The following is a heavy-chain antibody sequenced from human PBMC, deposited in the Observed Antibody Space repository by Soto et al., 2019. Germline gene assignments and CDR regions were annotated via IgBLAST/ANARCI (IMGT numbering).Heavy chain of an antibody. V-gene: IGHV3-23*01. CDR1: VLTFSSYA. J-gene: IGHJ4*02. CDR3: TKYSYGQVDY. D-gene: IGHD5-18*01. Sequence: GGSLRLSCAASVLTFSSYAMSWVRQAPGKGLEWVSTVGGGGGSTYYADSVKGRFTISRDNSKNTLYLQMNSLRAEDTAVYYCTKYSYGQVDYWGQGTLVTVSS. CDR2: VGGGGGST.